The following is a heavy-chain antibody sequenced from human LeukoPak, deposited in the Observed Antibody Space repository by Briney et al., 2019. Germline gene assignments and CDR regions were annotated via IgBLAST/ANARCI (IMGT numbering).Heavy chain of an antibody. Sequence: SETLSLTCTVSGGSISSHYWSWIRQSAGKGMERIGRIYTSGSTNYNPSLKSRVTISVDKSKNQFSLKLSSVTAADTAVYYCARENPTSGGYQGDWGQGTLVTVSS. CDR1: GGSISSHY. CDR2: IYTSGST. J-gene: IGHJ4*02. V-gene: IGHV4-4*07. CDR3: ARENPTSGGYQGD. D-gene: IGHD1-26*01.